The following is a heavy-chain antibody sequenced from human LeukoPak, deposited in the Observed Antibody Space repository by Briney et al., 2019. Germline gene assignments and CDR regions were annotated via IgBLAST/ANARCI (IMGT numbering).Heavy chain of an antibody. CDR1: RGTFSSYA. J-gene: IGHJ3*02. V-gene: IGHV1-69*13. Sequence: ASVRVSCKASRGTFSSYAISWVRQAPGQGLEWMGGIIPMFGTANNAQKFQGRVTITADESTSTAYMELSSLRSEDTAVYYCAKPPPRWFGELYAFDIWGQGTMVTVSS. CDR2: IIPMFGTA. D-gene: IGHD3-10*01. CDR3: AKPPPRWFGELYAFDI.